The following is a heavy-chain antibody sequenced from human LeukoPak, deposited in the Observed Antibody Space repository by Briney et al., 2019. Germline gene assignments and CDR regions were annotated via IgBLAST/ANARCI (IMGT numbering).Heavy chain of an antibody. D-gene: IGHD5-12*01. V-gene: IGHV1-24*01. Sequence: ASVTVSCKVSGYTLTELSMHWVRQAPGKGLEWMGGFDPEDGETIYAQKFQGRVTTTEDTSTDTAYMELSSLRSEDTAVYYCATSSSGYWFDPWGQGTLVTVSS. J-gene: IGHJ5*02. CDR2: FDPEDGET. CDR3: ATSSSGYWFDP. CDR1: GYTLTELS.